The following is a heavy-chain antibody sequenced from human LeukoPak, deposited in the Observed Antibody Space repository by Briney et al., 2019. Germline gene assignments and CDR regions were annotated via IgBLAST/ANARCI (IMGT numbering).Heavy chain of an antibody. CDR2: INPGGGRT. D-gene: IGHD2-15*01. V-gene: IGHV1-46*01. CDR1: GYTFTDYY. J-gene: IGHJ4*02. CDR3: ARVTSPARRGRTLVAAAATPFDY. Sequence: ASVKASCKASGYTFTDYYVHWVRRAPGLGLEWMGVINPGGGRTTYAQKFQDRVNMTRDTSTSTVYMELSGLTSADTAVYFCARVTSPARRGRTLVAAAATPFDYWGQGTLVTVSS.